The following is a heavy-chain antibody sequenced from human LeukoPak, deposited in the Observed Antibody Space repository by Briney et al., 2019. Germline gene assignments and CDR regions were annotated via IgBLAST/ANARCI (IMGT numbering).Heavy chain of an antibody. Sequence: GGSLRLSCAASGFTFSSYHMNWVRQAPGKGLEWVLYISIFSSTIYYADSVKGLFAISRDDANSLVYLQMNSLRAEDTAVYYCARTNERKLDYWGQGTLVTVSS. J-gene: IGHJ4*02. CDR3: ARTNERKLDY. V-gene: IGHV3-48*01. D-gene: IGHD1-1*01. CDR2: ISIFSSTI. CDR1: GFTFSSYH.